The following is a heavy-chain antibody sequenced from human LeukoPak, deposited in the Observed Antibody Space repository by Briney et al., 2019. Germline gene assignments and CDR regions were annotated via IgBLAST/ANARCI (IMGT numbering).Heavy chain of an antibody. CDR2: ISYDGSNK. J-gene: IGHJ3*02. Sequence: GRSLRLSCAASGFTFSSYGMHWVRQAPGKGLEWVADISYDGSNKYYADSVKGRFTISRDNSKNTLYLQMNSLRAEDTAVYYCARGGSYLSAFDIWGQGTMVTVSS. D-gene: IGHD1-26*01. V-gene: IGHV3-30*03. CDR3: ARGGSYLSAFDI. CDR1: GFTFSSYG.